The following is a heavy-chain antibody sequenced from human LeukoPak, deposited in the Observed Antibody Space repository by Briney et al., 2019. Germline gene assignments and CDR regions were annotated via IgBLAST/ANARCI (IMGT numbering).Heavy chain of an antibody. CDR1: GFTFNSYA. Sequence: GGSLRLSCAASGFTFNSYAMNWVRQAPGKGLEWVSAISGSGGSTYYADSVKGRFTISRDNSKNTLYLQMNSLRAEDTAVYYCAKDRIDSYRAVGYDAFDIWGQGQWSPSLQ. J-gene: IGHJ3*02. CDR2: ISGSGGST. D-gene: IGHD5-18*01. CDR3: AKDRIDSYRAVGYDAFDI. V-gene: IGHV3-23*01.